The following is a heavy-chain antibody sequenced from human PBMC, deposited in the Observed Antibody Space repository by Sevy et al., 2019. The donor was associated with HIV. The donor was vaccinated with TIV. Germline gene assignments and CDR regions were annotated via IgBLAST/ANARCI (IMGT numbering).Heavy chain of an antibody. Sequence: GGSLRLSCAASGFTFSSYWMHWVRHAPGKGLVWVSRISCDGSSTSYADSVRGRFTISRDNAKNTLYLQMNSLRAEDTAVYYCARDGRAACDFDSWGQGTLVTVSS. CDR3: ARDGRAACDFDS. V-gene: IGHV3-74*01. CDR2: ISCDGSST. CDR1: GFTFSSYW. J-gene: IGHJ4*02. D-gene: IGHD1-1*01.